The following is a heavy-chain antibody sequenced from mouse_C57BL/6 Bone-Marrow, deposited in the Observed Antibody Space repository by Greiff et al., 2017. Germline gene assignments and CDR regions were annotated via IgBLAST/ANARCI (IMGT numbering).Heavy chain of an antibody. CDR2: IRSKSNNYAT. CDR3: VRQREGVPGYVDV. CDR1: GFSFNTYA. J-gene: IGHJ1*03. Sequence: EVQLVESGGGLVQPKGSLKLSCAASGFSFNTYAMNWVRQAPGKGLEWVARIRSKSNNYATYYADSVKDRFTISRDDSESMLYLQMNNLKTEDTAMYYCVRQREGVPGYVDVWGTGTTVTVSS. V-gene: IGHV10-1*01.